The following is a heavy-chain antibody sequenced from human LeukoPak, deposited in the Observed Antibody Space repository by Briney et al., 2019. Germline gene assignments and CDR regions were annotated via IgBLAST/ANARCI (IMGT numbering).Heavy chain of an antibody. CDR1: GGSISSYY. CDR3: AREAHGSGSYYIY. Sequence: SETLSLICTVSGGSISSYYWSWIRQPPGKGLEWIGYIYYSGSTNYNPSLKSRVTISVDTSKNQFSLKLSSVTAADTAVYYCAREAHGSGSYYIYWGQGTLVTVSS. CDR2: IYYSGST. V-gene: IGHV4-59*01. J-gene: IGHJ4*02. D-gene: IGHD3-10*01.